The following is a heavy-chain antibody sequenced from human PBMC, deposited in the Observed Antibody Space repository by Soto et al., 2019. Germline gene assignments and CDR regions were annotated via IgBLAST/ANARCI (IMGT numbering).Heavy chain of an antibody. CDR2: ISWNSGSI. CDR3: AKDKLYGDSYYFDY. CDR1: GFTFDDYA. V-gene: IGHV3-9*01. D-gene: IGHD4-17*01. J-gene: IGHJ4*02. Sequence: VQLVESGGGLVQPGRSLRLSCAASGFTFDDYAMHWVRQAPGKGLEWVSGISWNSGSIGYADSVKGRFTISRDNAKNSLYLQMNSLRAEDTALYYCAKDKLYGDSYYFDYWGQGTLVTVSS.